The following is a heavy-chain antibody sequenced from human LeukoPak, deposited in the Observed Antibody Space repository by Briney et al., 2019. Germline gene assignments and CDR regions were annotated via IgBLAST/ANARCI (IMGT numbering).Heavy chain of an antibody. D-gene: IGHD3-22*01. Sequence: PGGSLRLSCAASGFGFGQYEMNWVRQAPGKGLEWIAYISVRAGTIYYGDSAEGRFTISRDDAKNSLCLQRNGLRVEDTAIYYCAKDFPHYFEVPHGMDVWGQGTTVTV. CDR2: ISVRAGTI. V-gene: IGHV3-48*03. CDR3: AKDFPHYFEVPHGMDV. CDR1: GFGFGQYE. J-gene: IGHJ6*02.